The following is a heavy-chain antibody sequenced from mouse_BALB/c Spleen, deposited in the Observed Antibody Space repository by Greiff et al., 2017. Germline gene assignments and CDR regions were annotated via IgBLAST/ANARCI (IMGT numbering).Heavy chain of an antibody. CDR1: GFTFSSYT. D-gene: IGHD2-10*02. V-gene: IGHV5-12-2*01. CDR3: ARHVEYGNPFAY. CDR2: ISNGGGST. Sequence: EVQGVESGGGLVQPGGSLKLSCAASGFTFSSYTMSWVRQTPEKRLEWVAYISNGGGSTYYPDTVKGRFTISRDNAKNTLYLQMSSLKSEDTAMYYCARHVEYGNPFAYWGQGTLVTVSA. J-gene: IGHJ3*01.